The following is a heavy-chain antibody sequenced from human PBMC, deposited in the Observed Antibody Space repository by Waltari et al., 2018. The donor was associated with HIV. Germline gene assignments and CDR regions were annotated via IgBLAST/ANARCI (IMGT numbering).Heavy chain of an antibody. D-gene: IGHD3-16*01. J-gene: IGHJ6*02. CDR1: GFTLSSYS. Sequence: VQLVESGGGLVKPGGSLRLSCAASGFTLSSYSMNWVRQAPGKGLEWVSSISSSSSYIYYADSVKGRFTISRDNAKNSLYLQMNSLRAEDTAVYYCARDFWGGYYYGMDVWGQGTTVTVSS. CDR3: ARDFWGGYYYGMDV. V-gene: IGHV3-21*01. CDR2: ISSSSSYI.